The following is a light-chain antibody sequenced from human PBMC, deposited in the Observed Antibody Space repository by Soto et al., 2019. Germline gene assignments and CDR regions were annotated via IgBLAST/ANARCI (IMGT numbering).Light chain of an antibody. CDR2: AAS. Sequence: DIQMTQSPSFVSAPVGDRVTITCRASQGISSWLAWYQHKPGRAPKLLIHAASSLESGVPSRFSGSGSGTDFTLIISSLQPEDFATYYCQQTTSFPLTFGGGTKVEIK. CDR1: QGISSW. CDR3: QQTTSFPLT. J-gene: IGKJ4*01. V-gene: IGKV1-12*01.